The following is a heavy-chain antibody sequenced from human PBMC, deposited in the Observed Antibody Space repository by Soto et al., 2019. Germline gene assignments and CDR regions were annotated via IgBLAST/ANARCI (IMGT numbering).Heavy chain of an antibody. J-gene: IGHJ4*02. Sequence: PGGSLSLSCAASGFTFSFFGMNWVRQTPGEGLEWVSTITNGATTYYADSVQGRFTISRVNSKNTLYLQMKSLRSEDTAVYYCAKREEISCDSGKYYFENWGQGTLVTVSS. CDR3: AKREEISCDSGKYYFEN. CDR1: GFTFSFFG. V-gene: IGHV3-23*01. CDR2: ITNGATT. D-gene: IGHD2-2*01.